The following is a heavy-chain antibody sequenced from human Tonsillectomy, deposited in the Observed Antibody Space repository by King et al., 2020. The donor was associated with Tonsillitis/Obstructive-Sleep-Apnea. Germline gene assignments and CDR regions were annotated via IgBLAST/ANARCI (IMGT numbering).Heavy chain of an antibody. V-gene: IGHV1-69*01. J-gene: IGHJ5*02. CDR2: SIPSLGTA. Sequence: VQLVESGAEVKKPGSSVKVSCKASGGTFSSYEINWVRQTPGQGLEWMGGSIPSLGTAKYAQKFQGRVTITADESTSTADMELSSLSSEDTAVYYCARGKGGTTTFLDWFDPWGQGTLVTVSS. CDR1: GGTFSSYE. CDR3: ARGKGGTTTFLDWFDP. D-gene: IGHD3-9*01.